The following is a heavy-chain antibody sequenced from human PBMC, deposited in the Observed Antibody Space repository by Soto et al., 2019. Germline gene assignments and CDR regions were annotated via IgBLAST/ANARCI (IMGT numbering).Heavy chain of an antibody. CDR2: VDGSGYDT. J-gene: IGHJ4*02. CDR3: AREIFAAAYAATSAFDL. D-gene: IGHD2-8*01. Sequence: PGGSLGLSCAASGFTFSSHAMGWLRQAPGTGPEWVAFVDGSGYDTSYAESVKGRFTVSRDNSDNSLYLHMDSLRAEDTGRYFCAREIFAAAYAATSAFDLWGQGALVTVPQ. CDR1: GFTFSSHA. V-gene: IGHV3-23*01.